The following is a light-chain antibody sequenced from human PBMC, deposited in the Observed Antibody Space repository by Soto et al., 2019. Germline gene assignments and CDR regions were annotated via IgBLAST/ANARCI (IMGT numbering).Light chain of an antibody. CDR2: DAS. V-gene: IGKV1-33*01. Sequence: DIQMTQSPSSLAASVGDRVTVTCRASQDIGTYLAWYQQKLGKAPKLLIYDASSLETGVPSRFSGSGSGTDFTFAISSLQPEDFATYYCQKHDSLPLNCGGGTKGDIK. CDR3: QKHDSLPLN. J-gene: IGKJ4*01. CDR1: QDIGTY.